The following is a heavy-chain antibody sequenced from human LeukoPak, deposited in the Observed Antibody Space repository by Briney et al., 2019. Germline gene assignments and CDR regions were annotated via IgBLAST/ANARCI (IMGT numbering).Heavy chain of an antibody. CDR1: GGTLSSYA. D-gene: IGHD1-26*01. CDR3: ARPPPYSGYDYYGMDV. J-gene: IGHJ6*04. CDR2: IIPIFGTA. V-gene: IGHV1-69*01. Sequence: GSSVKVSCKASGGTLSSYAISWVRQAPGQGLEWMGGIIPIFGTANYAQKFQGRVTITADESTSTAYMELSSLRSEDTAVYYCARPPPYSGYDYYGMDVWGKGTTVTVSS.